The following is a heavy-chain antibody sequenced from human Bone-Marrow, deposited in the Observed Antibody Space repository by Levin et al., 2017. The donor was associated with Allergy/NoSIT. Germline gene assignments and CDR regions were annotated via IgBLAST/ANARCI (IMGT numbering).Heavy chain of an antibody. V-gene: IGHV3-30-3*01. J-gene: IGHJ4*02. D-gene: IGHD2-15*01. CDR1: GFTFSSYA. Sequence: GGSLRLSCAASGFTFSSYAMHWVRQAPGKGLEWVAVISYDGSNKYYADSVKGRFTISRDNSKNTLYLQMNSLRAEDTAVYYCARDHQSQYCSGGSCYLRGFDYWGQGTLVTVSS. CDR3: ARDHQSQYCSGGSCYLRGFDY. CDR2: ISYDGSNK.